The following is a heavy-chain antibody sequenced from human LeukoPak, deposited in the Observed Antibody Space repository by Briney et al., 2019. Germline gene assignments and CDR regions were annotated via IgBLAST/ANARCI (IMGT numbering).Heavy chain of an antibody. CDR3: ARRRLAAARDWFDP. CDR2: MYPNSGNT. J-gene: IGHJ5*02. D-gene: IGHD6-13*01. V-gene: IGHV1-8*01. Sequence: ASVKVSCKASGYTFTSYEINWVRQATGQGLEWMGWMYPNSGNTGYAQKFQGRVTMTRNTSISTAYMELSSLRSEDTAVYYCARRRLAAARDWFDPWGQGTLVTVSS. CDR1: GYTFTSYE.